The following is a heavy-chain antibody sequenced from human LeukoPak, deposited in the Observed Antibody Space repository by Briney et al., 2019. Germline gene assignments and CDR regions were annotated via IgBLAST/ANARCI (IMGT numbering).Heavy chain of an antibody. V-gene: IGHV3-30*18. Sequence: GGSLRLSCAASGFTLSSYGMHWVRQAPGKGLEWVAVISYDGSNKYYADSVKGRLTISRDNSKNTLYLQMNSLRAEDTAVYYCAKDRQYFDWLWDAFDIWGQGTMVTVSS. J-gene: IGHJ3*02. CDR2: ISYDGSNK. CDR1: GFTLSSYG. CDR3: AKDRQYFDWLWDAFDI. D-gene: IGHD3-9*01.